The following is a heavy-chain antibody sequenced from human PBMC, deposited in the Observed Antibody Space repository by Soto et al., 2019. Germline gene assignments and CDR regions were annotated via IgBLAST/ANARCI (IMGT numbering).Heavy chain of an antibody. J-gene: IGHJ4*02. Sequence: GESLKISCKASGYSFSSYWIGWVRQLPGKGLEWMGIIYPSGSDTRYSPSFRGQVIISADRSISTAYLQWSSLKASDTGTYYCARRVGSSWRYFDSWGQGTLVTVSS. CDR2: IYPSGSDT. CDR3: ARRVGSSWRYFDS. D-gene: IGHD6-13*01. V-gene: IGHV5-51*01. CDR1: GYSFSSYW.